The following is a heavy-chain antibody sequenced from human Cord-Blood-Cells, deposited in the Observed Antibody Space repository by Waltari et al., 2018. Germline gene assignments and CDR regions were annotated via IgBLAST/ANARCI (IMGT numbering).Heavy chain of an antibody. V-gene: IGHV6-1*01. J-gene: IGHJ4*02. D-gene: IGHD6-19*01. Sequence: PSRGLEWLGRTYYRSKWYNDYAVSVKSRITINPDTSKNQFSLQLNSVTPEDTAVYYCARVAGYSSGWYRGYFDYWGQGTLVTVSS. CDR2: TYYRSKWYN. CDR3: ARVAGYSSGWYRGYFDY.